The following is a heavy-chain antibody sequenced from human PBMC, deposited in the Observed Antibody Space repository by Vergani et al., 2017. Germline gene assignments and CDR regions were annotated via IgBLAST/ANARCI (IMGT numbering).Heavy chain of an antibody. CDR2: IYTSGST. D-gene: IGHD3-10*01. CDR3: ARSARDGSGSY. J-gene: IGHJ4*02. V-gene: IGHV4-61*02. Sequence: QLQLQESGPGLVKPSETLSLTCTVSGVSIGSGSYYWSWIRQPAGKGLEWIGRIYTSGSTNYNPSLKSRVTISVDTSKNQFSLKLSSVTAADTAVYYCARSARDGSGSYWGQGTLVTVSS. CDR1: GVSIGSGSYY.